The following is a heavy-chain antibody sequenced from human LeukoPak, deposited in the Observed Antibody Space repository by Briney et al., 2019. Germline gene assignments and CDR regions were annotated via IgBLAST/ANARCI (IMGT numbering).Heavy chain of an antibody. V-gene: IGHV3-9*01. CDR2: ISWNSGSI. CDR1: GFTFDDYA. CDR3: ARNSGYDGDAFDI. Sequence: GGSLRLSCAASGFTFDDYAMHWVRQAPGKGLEWVSGISWNSGSIGYADSVKGRFTISRDNAKNSLYLQMNSLRAEDTAVYYCARNSGYDGDAFDIWGQGTMVTVSS. D-gene: IGHD5-12*01. J-gene: IGHJ3*02.